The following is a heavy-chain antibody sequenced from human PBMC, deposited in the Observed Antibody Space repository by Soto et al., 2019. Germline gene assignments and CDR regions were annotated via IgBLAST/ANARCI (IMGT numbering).Heavy chain of an antibody. CDR3: AKPPTTKTTYNWYLDL. Sequence: EVQLLESGGGLILPGGSLRLSCEASGFTFRNYVMAWVRQAPGKGLEWVSGISGSGDATFYADSVEGRFTVSRDNSKNTLYLQMNSLGAEDTAVYYCAKPPTTKTTYNWYLDLWGRGTLVTVSS. V-gene: IGHV3-23*01. J-gene: IGHJ2*01. CDR1: GFTFRNYV. CDR2: ISGSGDAT. D-gene: IGHD4-17*01.